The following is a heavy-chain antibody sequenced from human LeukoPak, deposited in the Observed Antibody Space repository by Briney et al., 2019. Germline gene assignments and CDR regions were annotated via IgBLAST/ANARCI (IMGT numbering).Heavy chain of an antibody. J-gene: IGHJ4*02. CDR2: IRYDGSNK. V-gene: IGHV3-30*02. CDR1: GFTFSSYG. CDR3: AKERDIVVVPAANPLDY. Sequence: GGSLRLSCAASGFTFSSYGMHWVRQAPGKGLEWVAFIRYDGSNKYYADSVKGRFTISRDNSKNTLYLQMNSLRAEDTAVYYCAKERDIVVVPAANPLDYWGQGTLVTVSS. D-gene: IGHD2-2*01.